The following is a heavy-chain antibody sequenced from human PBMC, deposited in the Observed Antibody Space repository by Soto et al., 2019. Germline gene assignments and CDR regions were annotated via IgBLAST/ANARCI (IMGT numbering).Heavy chain of an antibody. CDR1: GGTFSSYT. CDR3: ARSLTYGSGSYGYYYGMDV. J-gene: IGHJ6*02. V-gene: IGHV1-69*02. CDR2: IIPILGIA. D-gene: IGHD3-10*01. Sequence: ASVKVSCKASGGTFSSYTISWVRQAPGQGLEWMGRIIPILGIANYAQKFQGRVTITADKSTSTAYMELSSLRSEDTAVYYCARSLTYGSGSYGYYYGMDVWGQGTTVTVSS.